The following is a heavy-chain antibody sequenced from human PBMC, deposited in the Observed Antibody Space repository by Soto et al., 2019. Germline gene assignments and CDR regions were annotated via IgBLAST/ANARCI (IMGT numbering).Heavy chain of an antibody. V-gene: IGHV1-18*04. J-gene: IGHJ4*02. Sequence: VLVSCKTSGYSLTGYDISSLRQPHRQGLEWMGWISGHDGNTKYTQKLQGRVTVTTDTSTSTAYMDLRSLRSDDTAVYYCAREYCISASCYGPDFWGQGTLVTVSS. D-gene: IGHD2-2*01. CDR3: AREYCISASCYGPDF. CDR2: ISGHDGNT. CDR1: GYSLTGYD.